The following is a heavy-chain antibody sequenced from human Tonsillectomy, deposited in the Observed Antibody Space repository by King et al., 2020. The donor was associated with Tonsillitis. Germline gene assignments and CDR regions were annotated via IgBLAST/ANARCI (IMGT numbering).Heavy chain of an antibody. Sequence: VQLVESGGGLVQPGGSLRLSCAASGFTFSSYAMNWVRQAPGKGLEWVSAISSSGGSTYYADSVKGRFSISRDNSKNTLYLQMNSLRAEDTAVYYCAKGIDGSGSYYSPAWDYWGQGTLVTVSS. D-gene: IGHD3-10*01. CDR3: AKGIDGSGSYYSPAWDY. V-gene: IGHV3-23*04. CDR2: ISSSGGST. J-gene: IGHJ4*02. CDR1: GFTFSSYA.